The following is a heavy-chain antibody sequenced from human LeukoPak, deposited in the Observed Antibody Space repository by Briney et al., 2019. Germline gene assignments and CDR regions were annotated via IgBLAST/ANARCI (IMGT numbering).Heavy chain of an antibody. D-gene: IGHD3-10*01. CDR3: ARQVSQYYYGSGSYYNL. Sequence: PSETLSLTCTVSGGSISSGSYYWSWIRQPAGKGLEWIGRIYTSGSTNYNPSLKSRVTISVDTSKNQFSLKLSSVTAADTAVYHCARQVSQYYYGSGSYYNLWGQGTLVTVSS. V-gene: IGHV4-61*02. CDR1: GGSISSGSYY. J-gene: IGHJ4*02. CDR2: IYTSGST.